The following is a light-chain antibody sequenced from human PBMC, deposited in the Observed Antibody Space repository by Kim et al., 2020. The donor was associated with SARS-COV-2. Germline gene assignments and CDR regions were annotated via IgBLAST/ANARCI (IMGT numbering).Light chain of an antibody. CDR1: SSNIGAGYD. V-gene: IGLV1-40*01. Sequence: QSVLTQPPSVSGSPGQRVTISCTGSSSNIGAGYDVHWYQQLPGTAPKLLIYGNSNRPSGVPDRFSGSKSGTSASLAITGLQAEDEADYYCQSYDSSLSGSVFVRGTQLTVL. CDR3: QSYDSSLSGSV. J-gene: IGLJ3*02. CDR2: GNS.